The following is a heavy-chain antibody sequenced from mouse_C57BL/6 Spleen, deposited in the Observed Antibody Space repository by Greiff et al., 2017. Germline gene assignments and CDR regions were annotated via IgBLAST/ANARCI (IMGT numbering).Heavy chain of an antibody. CDR3: ARAYSNVYAMDY. D-gene: IGHD2-5*01. CDR2: IYPGDGDT. Sequence: VQLQQSGPELVKPGASVKISCKASGYAFSSSWMNWVKQRPGKGLEWIGRIYPGDGDTNYNGKFKGKATLTADKSSSTAYMQLSSLTSEDSAVYFCARAYSNVYAMDYWGQGTSVTVSS. CDR1: GYAFSSSW. V-gene: IGHV1-82*01. J-gene: IGHJ4*01.